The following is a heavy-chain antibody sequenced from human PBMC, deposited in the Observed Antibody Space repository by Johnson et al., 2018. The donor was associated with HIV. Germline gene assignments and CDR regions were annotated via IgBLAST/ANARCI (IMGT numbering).Heavy chain of an antibody. CDR1: GFNFDDYG. Sequence: VQLVESGGGVVQPGRSLRLSCAASGFNFDDYGMSWVRQAPGKGLEWVSGINWNGGSTGYADSVKGRFTISRDNAKNSLYLQMNSLKSEDTAVYYCATERQFLEWLPSHRALDIWGQGTMVTVSS. J-gene: IGHJ3*02. V-gene: IGHV3-20*04. CDR3: ATERQFLEWLPSHRALDI. CDR2: INWNGGST. D-gene: IGHD3-3*01.